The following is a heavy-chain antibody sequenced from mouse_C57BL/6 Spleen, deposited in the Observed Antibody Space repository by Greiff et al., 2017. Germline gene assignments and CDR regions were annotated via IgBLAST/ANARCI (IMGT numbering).Heavy chain of an antibody. Sequence: QVQLQQPGAELVMPGASVKLSCKASGYTFTSYWMPWVKQRPGQGLEWIGEIDPSDSYTNYNQKFKGKSTLTVDKSSSTAYMQLSSLTSEDSAVYYCARCERLRRGNYYAMDYWGQGTSVTVSS. CDR3: ARCERLRRGNYYAMDY. J-gene: IGHJ4*01. CDR1: GYTFTSYW. V-gene: IGHV1-69*01. D-gene: IGHD2-4*01. CDR2: IDPSDSYT.